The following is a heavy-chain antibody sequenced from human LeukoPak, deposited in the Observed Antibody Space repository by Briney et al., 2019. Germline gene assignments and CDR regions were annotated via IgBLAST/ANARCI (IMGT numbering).Heavy chain of an antibody. D-gene: IGHD2-15*01. CDR3: ARDVSDMVVAATYAWGY. Sequence: GGSLRLSCAASGFTFSSYAMHWVRQAPGKGLEWVAVISYDGSNKYYADSVKGRFTISRDNSKNTLYLQMNSLRAEDTAVYYCARDVSDMVVAATYAWGYWGQGTLVTVSS. V-gene: IGHV3-30*04. CDR2: ISYDGSNK. J-gene: IGHJ4*02. CDR1: GFTFSSYA.